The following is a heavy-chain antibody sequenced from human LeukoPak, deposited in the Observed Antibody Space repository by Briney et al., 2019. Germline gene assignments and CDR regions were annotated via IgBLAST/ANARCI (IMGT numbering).Heavy chain of an antibody. J-gene: IGHJ4*02. V-gene: IGHV3-48*02. CDR1: GFTFSFYS. D-gene: IGHD7-27*01. CDR3: TRDQTGDF. Sequence: GGSLRLSCAASGFTFSFYSMNWIRQAPGKGLEWVSYISSSSTIYYADSVKGRFTISRDNAKNSLYLQMNSLRDENTAVYFCTRDQTGDFWGQGTLVTVSS. CDR2: ISSSSTI.